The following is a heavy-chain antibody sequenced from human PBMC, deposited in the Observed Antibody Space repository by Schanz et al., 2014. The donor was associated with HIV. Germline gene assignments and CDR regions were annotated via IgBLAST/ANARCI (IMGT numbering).Heavy chain of an antibody. Sequence: QVQLVESGGGVVQPGRSLRLSCAASGFTFDSYGIHWVRQAPGKGLEWVAVISYDGSNKKYADSVKGRFTISRDNSKNTLYLQMKSLRPEDTAVYDCAKDRNQYDSRYTGKGNYYYYYGMDVWGQGTTVTVSS. CDR3: AKDRNQYDSRYTGKGNYYYYYGMDV. D-gene: IGHD3-22*01. CDR1: GFTFDSYG. V-gene: IGHV3-30*18. J-gene: IGHJ6*02. CDR2: ISYDGSNK.